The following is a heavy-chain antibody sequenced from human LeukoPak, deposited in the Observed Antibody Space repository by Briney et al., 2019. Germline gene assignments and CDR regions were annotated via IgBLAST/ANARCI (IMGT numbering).Heavy chain of an antibody. D-gene: IGHD5-24*01. J-gene: IGHJ3*02. CDR3: ARDLATVFDI. CDR1: GFTFSSYW. CDR2: SNSDGSST. Sequence: GGSLRLSCAASGFTFSSYWMHWVGPAPGKGLVWVSRSNSDGSSTSYAGSVKGRFTISRENAKNTLYLQMNNLRAEDTAVYYCARDLATVFDIWGQGTMVTVSS. V-gene: IGHV3-74*01.